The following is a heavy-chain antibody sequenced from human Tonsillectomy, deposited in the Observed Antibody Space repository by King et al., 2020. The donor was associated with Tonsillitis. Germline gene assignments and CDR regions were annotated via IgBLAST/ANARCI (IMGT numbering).Heavy chain of an antibody. CDR1: GFTFSSYA. Sequence: VQLVESGGGLVQPGGSLRLSCAASGFTFSSYAMTWVRQAPGKGLEWVSAISGSGGSTYYTDSVKGRFTISRDNSKNTLFLQMNSLRAVDTAVYYCAKRGVITTTPGLYWGPGTLVTLSS. J-gene: IGHJ4*02. CDR3: AKRGVITTTPGLY. V-gene: IGHV3-23*04. D-gene: IGHD3-10*01. CDR2: ISGSGGST.